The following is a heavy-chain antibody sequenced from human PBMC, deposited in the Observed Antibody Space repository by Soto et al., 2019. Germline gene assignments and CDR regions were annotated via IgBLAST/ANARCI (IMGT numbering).Heavy chain of an antibody. CDR3: VQSRCGGDCLEIYSSHAYNGLDV. CDR2: IYWDDDK. D-gene: IGHD2-21*02. V-gene: IGHV2-5*02. J-gene: IGHJ6*02. CDR1: GFSLSTGGVG. Sequence: SGPTLVNPPQTLTLTCTFSGFSLSTGGVGVGWIRQPPGKALEWLALIYWDDDKRYSPSLRSRLTIAKDISEKQVVLTMTNMYTVDTATYYCVQSRCGGDCLEIYSSHAYNGLDVWGQGTTVTVS.